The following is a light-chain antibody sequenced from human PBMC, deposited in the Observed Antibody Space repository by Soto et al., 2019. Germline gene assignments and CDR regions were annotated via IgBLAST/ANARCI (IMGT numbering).Light chain of an antibody. CDR2: EVN. J-gene: IGLJ2*01. CDR1: SSDVGGYNY. Sequence: QSALIQPPSASGSPGQSVTISCTGTSSDVGGYNYVSWYQQHPGKAPKLMIYEVNKRPSGVPDRFSGSKSGNTASLTVSGLQAEDEADYHCSSYAGSSVVFGGGTQLTVL. V-gene: IGLV2-8*01. CDR3: SSYAGSSVV.